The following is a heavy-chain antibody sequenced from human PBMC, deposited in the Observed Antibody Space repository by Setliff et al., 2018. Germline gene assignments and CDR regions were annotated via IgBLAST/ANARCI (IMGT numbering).Heavy chain of an antibody. CDR2: VYPGDSDT. V-gene: IGHV5-51*01. CDR1: GYSFSRSW. CDR3: ARLIGSCSSSSCSGALDR. Sequence: GESLKISCQGFGYSFSRSWIVWVRQMPGRGLEWLGIVYPGDSDTRYNPSFQGQVTISVDKSIDTAYLQSSSLKASDSAIYYCARLIGSCSSSSCSGALDRWGQGTMVTVS. D-gene: IGHD2-2*03. J-gene: IGHJ3*01.